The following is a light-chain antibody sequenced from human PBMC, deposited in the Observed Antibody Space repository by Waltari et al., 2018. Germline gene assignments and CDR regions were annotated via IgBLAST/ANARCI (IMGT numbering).Light chain of an antibody. CDR1: QSISDW. V-gene: IGKV1-5*03. CDR2: KTS. Sequence: DIQMTQSPSTLSASVGDRVTITCRASQSISDWLDWYQQKPGKAPELLIYKTSILESGVPSRFSGSGSGTEFTLTITSLQPDDFATYFCQHYNSYSPWTFGQGTKVEIK. CDR3: QHYNSYSPWT. J-gene: IGKJ1*01.